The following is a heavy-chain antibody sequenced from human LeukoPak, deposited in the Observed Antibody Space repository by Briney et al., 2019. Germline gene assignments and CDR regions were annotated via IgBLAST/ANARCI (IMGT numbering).Heavy chain of an antibody. CDR3: ARANYYDSSGYYFDY. V-gene: IGHV4-59*02. CDR1: GGSVSSHD. CDR2: ILHSGNT. Sequence: PSETLSLTCTVSGGSVSSHDWTWLRRSPEKGLEWTGYILHSGNTNYNPSLKSRVSMSLETSKNQIALSLSAVTAADTAVYYCARANYYDSSGYYFDYWGQGTLVTVSS. D-gene: IGHD3-22*01. J-gene: IGHJ4*02.